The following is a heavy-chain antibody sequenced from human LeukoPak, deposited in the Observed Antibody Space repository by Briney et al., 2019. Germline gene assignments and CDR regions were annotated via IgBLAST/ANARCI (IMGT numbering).Heavy chain of an antibody. D-gene: IGHD3-10*01. CDR3: ARDGEGFDY. CDR2: IIPILGIA. CDR1: GGTFTSYA. V-gene: IGHV1-69*04. J-gene: IGHJ4*02. Sequence: ASVKVSCKASGGTFTSYAISWVRQAPGQGLEWMGRIIPILGIANYAQKFQGRVTITADKSTSTAYMELSSLRSEDTAVYYCARDGEGFDYWGQGTLVTVSS.